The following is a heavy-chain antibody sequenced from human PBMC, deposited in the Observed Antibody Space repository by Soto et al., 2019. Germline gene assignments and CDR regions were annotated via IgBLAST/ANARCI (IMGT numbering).Heavy chain of an antibody. CDR2: IGSGGSAI. V-gene: IGHV3-48*03. CDR1: GFTFSSYE. J-gene: IGHJ4*02. CDR3: ARDSTDSGSLDY. D-gene: IGHD1-26*01. Sequence: PGGSLRLSCAASGFTFSSYEMNWVRQAPGKGLEWVSYIGSGGSAIYYADFVKGRFTISRDNAKKSLYLQMNSLRAEDTAVYYCARDSTDSGSLDYWGQGTLVTVSS.